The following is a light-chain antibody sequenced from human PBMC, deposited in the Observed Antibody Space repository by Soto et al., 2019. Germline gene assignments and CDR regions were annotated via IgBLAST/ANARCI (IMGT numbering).Light chain of an antibody. CDR1: QSVPGSD. J-gene: IGKJ4*01. CDR2: DVS. CDR3: QQYGTSPLT. Sequence: EVVLTQSPGTLSMSPGYRSTLSCRASQSVPGSDVAWYQQKPGQAPRLLIYDVSSRATGTPERFSGSGSGTDFTLNIGRLEPEDFAVYYCQQYGTSPLTFGGGTTGDIK. V-gene: IGKV3-20*01.